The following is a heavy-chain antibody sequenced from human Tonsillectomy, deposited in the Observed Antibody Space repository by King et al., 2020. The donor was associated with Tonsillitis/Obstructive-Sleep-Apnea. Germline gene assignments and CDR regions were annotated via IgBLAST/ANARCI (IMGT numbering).Heavy chain of an antibody. Sequence: VQLVESGGGLVKPGGSLRLSCAASGFTFSSYSMNWVRQAPGKGLEWVSSISSSSSYIYYADSVKGRFTISRDNAKNSLYLQMNSLRAEDTAVYYCARGAIVVVPADTDYWGQGTLVTVSS. CDR3: ARGAIVVVPADTDY. D-gene: IGHD2-2*01. CDR2: ISSSSSYI. J-gene: IGHJ4*02. CDR1: GFTFSSYS. V-gene: IGHV3-21*01.